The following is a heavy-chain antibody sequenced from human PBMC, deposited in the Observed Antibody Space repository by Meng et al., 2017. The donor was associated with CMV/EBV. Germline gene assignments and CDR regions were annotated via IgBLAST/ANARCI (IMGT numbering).Heavy chain of an antibody. J-gene: IGHJ4*02. CDR2: ISSTGSDI. CDR1: GFTFSRYT. V-gene: IGHV3-21*01. CDR3: AREDSGLNYFDY. Sequence: GESLKISCAASGFTFSRYTINWVRQAPGKGLEWVSSISSTGSDIYYADSVKGRFTISRDNSKNTLYLQMNSLRAEDTAVYYCAREDSGLNYFDYWGQGTLVTVSS. D-gene: IGHD3-10*01.